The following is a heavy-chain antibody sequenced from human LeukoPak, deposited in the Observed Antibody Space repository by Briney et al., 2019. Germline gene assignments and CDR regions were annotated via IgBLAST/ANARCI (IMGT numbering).Heavy chain of an antibody. CDR2: IYYSGGT. CDR1: GGSISSYY. CDR3: ASHCSGSSCYSNYFDY. D-gene: IGHD2-15*01. J-gene: IGHJ4*02. V-gene: IGHV4-59*01. Sequence: PSETLSLTCTVSGGSISSYYWSWIRQPPGKGLEWIGYIYYSGGTKSNPPLKSRVTISLDTSKNQFSLRLNSVTAADTAVYYCASHCSGSSCYSNYFDYWGQGTLVTVSS.